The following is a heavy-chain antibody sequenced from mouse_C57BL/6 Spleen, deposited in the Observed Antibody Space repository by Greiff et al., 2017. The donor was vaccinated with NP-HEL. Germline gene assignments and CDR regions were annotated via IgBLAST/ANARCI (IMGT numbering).Heavy chain of an antibody. Sequence: QVQLKQSGAELVRPGSSVKLSCKASGYTFTSYWMHWVKQRPIQGLEWIGNIDPSDSETHYNPKFKDKATLTVDKSSSTAYMQLSSLTSEDSAVYCCARVGAQASWFAYWGQGTLVTVSA. CDR3: ARVGAQASWFAY. V-gene: IGHV1-52*01. CDR2: IDPSDSET. D-gene: IGHD3-2*02. J-gene: IGHJ3*01. CDR1: GYTFTSYW.